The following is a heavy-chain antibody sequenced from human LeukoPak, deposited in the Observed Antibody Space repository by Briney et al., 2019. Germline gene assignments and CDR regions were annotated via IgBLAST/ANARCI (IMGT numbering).Heavy chain of an antibody. CDR1: GFTFSSYA. J-gene: IGHJ4*02. CDR2: ISGSGGST. Sequence: PGGSLRLSCAASGFTFSSYAMSWVRQAPGKGLEWVSAISGSGGSTYYADSVKGRFTISRDNSKNTLYLQMNSLRAEDTAVYYCAKDPFVYCSGGSCCDRSYYFDYWGQGTLVTVSS. D-gene: IGHD2-15*01. CDR3: AKDPFVYCSGGSCCDRSYYFDY. V-gene: IGHV3-23*01.